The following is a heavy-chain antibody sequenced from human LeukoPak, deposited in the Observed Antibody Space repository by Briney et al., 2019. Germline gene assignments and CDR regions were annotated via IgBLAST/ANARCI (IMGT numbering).Heavy chain of an antibody. D-gene: IGHD2-21*01. Sequence: SETLSLTCTVSGVSISSSYWSWLRQPPGKGLEWIGYIFYTGDSNHNPSFKSRVSISLDTSKDQISLKLSSVTAADTAVYYCARHRFASPLDSWGQGTLVTVSS. CDR2: IFYTGDS. CDR1: GVSISSSY. V-gene: IGHV4-59*08. CDR3: ARHRFASPLDS. J-gene: IGHJ4*02.